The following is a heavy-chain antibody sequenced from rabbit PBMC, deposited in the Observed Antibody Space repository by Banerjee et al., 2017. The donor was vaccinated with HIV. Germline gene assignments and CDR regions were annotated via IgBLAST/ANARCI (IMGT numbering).Heavy chain of an antibody. V-gene: IGHV1S40*01. CDR2: INTGSSGST. CDR3: ARDLAGVVGWNFGL. CDR1: GFSFSNGYV. Sequence: QSLEESGGDLVKPGASLTLTCTASGFSFSNGYVMCWVRQAPGKGLEWIGHINTGSSGSTYYASWAKGRFTISKTSWTTVTLQMTSLTAADTATYFCARDLAGVVGWNFGLWGPGTLVTVS. J-gene: IGHJ4*01. D-gene: IGHD4-1*01.